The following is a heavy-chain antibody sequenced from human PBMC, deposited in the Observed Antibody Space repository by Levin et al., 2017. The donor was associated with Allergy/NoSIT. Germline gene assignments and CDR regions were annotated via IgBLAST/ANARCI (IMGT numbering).Heavy chain of an antibody. CDR3: ARQLGNFWSGYNYFDY. Sequence: GESLKISCAASGFTFSSYEMNWVRRAPGKGLEWVSYISSTVSTIYSADSVKGRFTISRDNAKNSLYLHMNSLRAEDTAVYYCARQLGNFWSGYNYFDYWGQGTLVTVSS. D-gene: IGHD3-3*01. CDR1: GFTFSSYE. V-gene: IGHV3-48*03. CDR2: ISSTVSTI. J-gene: IGHJ4*02.